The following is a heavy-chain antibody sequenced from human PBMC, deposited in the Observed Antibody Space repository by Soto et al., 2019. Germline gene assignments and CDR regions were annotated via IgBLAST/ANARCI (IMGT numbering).Heavy chain of an antibody. CDR1: GCSISSSSYY. CDR2: IYYSGST. CDR3: ARRGGVATNAFDI. V-gene: IGHV4-39*01. J-gene: IGHJ3*02. Sequence: SETLSLTCTVSGCSISSSSYYWGWIRQPPGKGLEWIGIIYYSGSTYYNPSLKSRVTISVDTSKNQFPLKLSSVTAADTAVYYCARRGGVATNAFDIWGQGTMLTVSS. D-gene: IGHD5-12*01.